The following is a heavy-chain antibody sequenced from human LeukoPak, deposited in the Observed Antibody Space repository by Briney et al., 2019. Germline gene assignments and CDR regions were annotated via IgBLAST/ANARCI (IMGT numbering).Heavy chain of an antibody. J-gene: IGHJ6*03. V-gene: IGHV4-61*02. CDR1: GGSISSGSYY. CDR2: IYTSGST. CDR3: ARQDDYSNPYYYYMDV. D-gene: IGHD4-11*01. Sequence: PSQTLSLTCTVSGGSISSGSYYWSWIRQPAGKGLEWIGRIYTSGSTNYNPSLKSRVTISVDTSKNQFSLKLSSVTAADTAVYYCARQDDYSNPYYYYMDVWGKGTTVTVSS.